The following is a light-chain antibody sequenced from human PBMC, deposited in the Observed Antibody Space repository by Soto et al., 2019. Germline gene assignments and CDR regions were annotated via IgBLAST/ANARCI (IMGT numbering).Light chain of an antibody. J-gene: IGLJ1*01. CDR3: SSYTSSSTPYV. Sequence: QSALTQPASVSGSPGQSITISCTGTSSDVGVYNYVSWYQQHPGKAPKLMIYDVSNRPSGVSNRFSGSKSGNTASLTISGLQAEDEADYYCSSYTSSSTPYVFGTGNEVTGL. V-gene: IGLV2-14*01. CDR2: DVS. CDR1: SSDVGVYNY.